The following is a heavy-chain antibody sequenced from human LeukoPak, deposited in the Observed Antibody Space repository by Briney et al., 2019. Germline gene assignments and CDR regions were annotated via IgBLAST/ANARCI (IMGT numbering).Heavy chain of an antibody. J-gene: IGHJ4*02. CDR1: GFTFSNAW. D-gene: IGHD1-26*01. CDR3: TTEAYSGSFPGY. V-gene: IGHV3-15*01. Sequence: GGSLRLSCAASGFTFSNAWMSWVRQAPGKGLDWVGRIKSKTDGGTTDYAAPVKGRFTISRDDSKNTLYLQMNSLKTEDTAVYYCTTEAYSGSFPGYWGQGTLVTVSS. CDR2: IKSKTDGGTT.